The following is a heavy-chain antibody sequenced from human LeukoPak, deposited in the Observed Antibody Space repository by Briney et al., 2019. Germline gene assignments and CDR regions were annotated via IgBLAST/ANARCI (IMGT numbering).Heavy chain of an antibody. V-gene: IGHV3-48*03. J-gene: IGHJ4*02. D-gene: IGHD2-15*01. CDR3: ARIGYCSGGSCYSLGLFDY. CDR1: GFTFSSYE. Sequence: GGSLRLSCAASGFTFSSYEMNWVRQAPGKGLEWVSYISSSGSTIYYADSVKGRFTVSRDNAKNSLYLQMNSLRAEDTAVYYCARIGYCSGGSCYSLGLFDYCGQGTLVTVSS. CDR2: ISSSGSTI.